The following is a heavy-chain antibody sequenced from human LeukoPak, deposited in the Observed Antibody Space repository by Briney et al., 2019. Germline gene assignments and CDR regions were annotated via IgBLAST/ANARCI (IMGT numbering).Heavy chain of an antibody. D-gene: IGHD3-22*01. J-gene: IGHJ4*02. CDR1: GFTFSDFW. V-gene: IGHV3-74*01. Sequence: GGSLRLSCAASGFTFSDFWMHWVRQAPGKGRVWVSRINSGGTVTNYADSVKGRITISRDNSKNTLYLQMNSLRAEDTAVYYCARDRLDDSSDYWGQGTLVTVSS. CDR3: ARDRLDDSSDY. CDR2: INSGGTVT.